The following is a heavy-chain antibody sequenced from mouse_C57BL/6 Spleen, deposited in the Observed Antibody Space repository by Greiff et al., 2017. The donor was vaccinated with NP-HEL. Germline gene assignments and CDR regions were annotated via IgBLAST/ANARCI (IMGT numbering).Heavy chain of an antibody. J-gene: IGHJ4*01. V-gene: IGHV5-17*01. Sequence: EVKLVESGGGLVKPGGSLKLSCAASGFTFSDYGMHWVRQAPEKGLEWVAYISSGSSTIYYADTVKGRFTISRDNAKNTLFLQMTSLRSEDTAMYYCARGGSYRYDAMDHWGQGTSVTVSS. CDR2: ISSGSSTI. CDR3: ARGGSYRYDAMDH. D-gene: IGHD1-1*02. CDR1: GFTFSDYG.